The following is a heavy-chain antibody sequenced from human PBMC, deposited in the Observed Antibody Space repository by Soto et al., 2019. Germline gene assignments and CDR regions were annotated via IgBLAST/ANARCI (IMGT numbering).Heavy chain of an antibody. J-gene: IGHJ3*02. CDR2: INHSGST. CDR1: GGSFSGYY. V-gene: IGHV4-34*01. CDR3: ARALRHIVVVTAVGAFDI. D-gene: IGHD2-21*02. Sequence: SETLSLTCAVYGGSFSGYYWSWIRQPPGKGLEWIGEINHSGSTNYNPSLKSRVTISVDTSKNQFSLKLSSVTAADTAVYYCARALRHIVVVTAVGAFDIWGQGTMVTVSS.